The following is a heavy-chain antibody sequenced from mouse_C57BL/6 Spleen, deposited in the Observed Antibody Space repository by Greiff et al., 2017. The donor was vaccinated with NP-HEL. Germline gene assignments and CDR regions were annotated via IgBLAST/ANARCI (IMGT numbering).Heavy chain of an antibody. CDR1: GYAFSSYW. CDR3: ARGGDGPFAY. J-gene: IGHJ3*01. Sequence: QVQLKQSGAELVKPGASVKISCKASGYAFSSYWMNWVKQRPGKGLEWIGQIYPGDGDTKYNGRFKGKATLTADKSSSTAYMQLSSLTSEDSAVYFCARGGDGPFAYWGQGTLVTVSA. CDR2: IYPGDGDT. D-gene: IGHD1-1*01. V-gene: IGHV1-80*01.